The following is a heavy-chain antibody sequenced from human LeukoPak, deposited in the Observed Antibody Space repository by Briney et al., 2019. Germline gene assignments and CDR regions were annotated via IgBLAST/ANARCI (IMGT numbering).Heavy chain of an antibody. CDR2: ISTRGYI. CDR3: AREGMVRGSLAGYYMDV. CDR1: GFTFSSYN. J-gene: IGHJ6*03. V-gene: IGHV3-21*04. Sequence: PGGSLRLSCEASGFTFSSYNMNWVRQAPGKGLEWVSSISTRGYIYYADSVKGRFTISRDNTKNSLYLQMNSLRAEDTALYYCAREGMVRGSLAGYYMDVWSKGTTVTVSS. D-gene: IGHD3-10*01.